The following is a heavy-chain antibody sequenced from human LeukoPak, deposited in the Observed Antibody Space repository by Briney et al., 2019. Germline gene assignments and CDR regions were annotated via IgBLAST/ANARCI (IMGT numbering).Heavy chain of an antibody. V-gene: IGHV3-30*18. CDR2: ISYDGSNK. J-gene: IGHJ3*02. D-gene: IGHD3-10*01. CDR3: AKDRRAYYGSGSYGDAFDI. Sequence: GRSLRLSCAASGFTFGSYGMHWVRQAPGKGLEWVAVISYDGSNKYYADSVKGRFTIPRDNSKNTLYLQMNSLRAEDTAVYYCAKDRRAYYGSGSYGDAFDIWGQGTMVTVSS. CDR1: GFTFGSYG.